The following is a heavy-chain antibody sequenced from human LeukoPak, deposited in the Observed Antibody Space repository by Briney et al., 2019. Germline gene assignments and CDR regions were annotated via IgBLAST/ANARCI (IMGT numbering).Heavy chain of an antibody. D-gene: IGHD6-13*01. CDR3: ARNEAAEDY. V-gene: IGHV3-21*01. J-gene: IGHJ4*02. Sequence: GGSLRVSCAAAGFTFSSYGMTWVRQAPGKGLEWVSSISSSSSYIYYADSVKGRFTISRDNAKNSLYLQMNSLRAEDTAVYYCARNEAAEDYWGQGTLVTVSS. CDR1: GFTFSSYG. CDR2: ISSSSSYI.